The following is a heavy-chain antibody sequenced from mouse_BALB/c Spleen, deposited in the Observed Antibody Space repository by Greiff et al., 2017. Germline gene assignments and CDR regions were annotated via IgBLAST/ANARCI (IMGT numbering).Heavy chain of an antibody. J-gene: IGHJ4*01. CDR3: TRESYDYDTGDY. CDR2: ISSGGSYT. Sequence: EVQGVESGGGLVKPGGSLKLSCAASGFTFSSYTMSWVRQTPEKRLEWVATISSGGSYTYYPDSVKGRFTISRDNAKNTLYLQMSSLKSEDTAMYYCTRESYDYDTGDYWGQGTSVTVSS. CDR1: GFTFSSYT. V-gene: IGHV5-6-4*01. D-gene: IGHD2-4*01.